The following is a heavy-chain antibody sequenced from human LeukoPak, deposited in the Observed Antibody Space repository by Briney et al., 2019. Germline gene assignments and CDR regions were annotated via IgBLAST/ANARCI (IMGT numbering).Heavy chain of an antibody. CDR3: AREVNCSGGSCYSEFNWFDP. CDR2: INPNSGGT. V-gene: IGHV1-2*02. CDR1: GYTFTGYY. D-gene: IGHD2-15*01. J-gene: IGHJ5*02. Sequence: ASVKVSCKASGYTFTGYYMHWVRQAPGQGLEWMGWINPNSGGTNYAQKFQGRVTMTRDTSISTAYMELSRLRSDDTAVYYCAREVNCSGGSCYSEFNWFDPWGQGTLVTVSS.